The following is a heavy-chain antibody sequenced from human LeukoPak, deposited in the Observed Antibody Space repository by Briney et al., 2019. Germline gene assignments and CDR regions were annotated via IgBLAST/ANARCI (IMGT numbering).Heavy chain of an antibody. D-gene: IGHD2/OR15-2a*01. V-gene: IGHV3-74*01. CDR3: ARVGTTSNFYYYYGMDV. Sequence: PGGSLRLSCAASGFTFSSYWMYRVRQAPGKGLVWVSRINSDGSTTSYADSVKGRFTISRDNAKNTLYLQMNSLRAEDTAVYYCARVGTTSNFYYYYGMDVWGQGTTVTVSS. J-gene: IGHJ6*02. CDR1: GFTFSSYW. CDR2: INSDGSTT.